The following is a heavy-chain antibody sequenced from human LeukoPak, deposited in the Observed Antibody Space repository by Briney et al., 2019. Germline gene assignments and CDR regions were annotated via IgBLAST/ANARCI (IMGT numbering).Heavy chain of an antibody. V-gene: IGHV3-74*01. D-gene: IGHD2-2*01. CDR3: ANRYCTSSSCSRTLEN. CDR1: GFTFNNYW. Sequence: QSGGSLRLSCAASGFTFNNYWIHWVRQVPGKDLVWVSRIDGDASRTNYADSVKGRFTISRDNVKNMVYLHMNSLRAEDTAVYYYANRYCTSSSCSRTLENWGQGTLVTVSS. CDR2: IDGDASRT. J-gene: IGHJ4*02.